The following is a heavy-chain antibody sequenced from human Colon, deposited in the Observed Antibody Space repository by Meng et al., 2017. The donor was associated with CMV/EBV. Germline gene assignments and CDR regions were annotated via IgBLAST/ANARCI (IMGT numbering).Heavy chain of an antibody. J-gene: IGHJ6*02. CDR3: AKDGQEWELLQYYYGMDV. CDR2: INTDGRTT. V-gene: IGHV3-74*01. Sequence: GESLKISCEASGFTFSHYWMHWVRQAPGKGLEWVSRINTDGRTTDYADSVKGRFTISRDDGRSTLYLQMNSLRAEDTAVYYCAKDGQEWELLQYYYGMDVWGQGTTVTVSS. D-gene: IGHD1-26*01. CDR1: GFTFSHYW.